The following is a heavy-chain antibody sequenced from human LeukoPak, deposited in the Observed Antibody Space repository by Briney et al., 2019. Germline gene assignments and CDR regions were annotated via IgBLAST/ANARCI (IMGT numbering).Heavy chain of an antibody. CDR1: GFTFSSYG. J-gene: IGHJ3*02. V-gene: IGHV3-30*18. Sequence: PGGSLRLSCAASGFTFSSYGMHWVRQAPGKGLEWVAVISYDGSKKYNADSVKGRFTISRDNSKNTLYLQMNSLRPEDTAVYYCAKDDSSGYGAFDIWRQGTMVTVSS. D-gene: IGHD3-22*01. CDR2: ISYDGSKK. CDR3: AKDDSSGYGAFDI.